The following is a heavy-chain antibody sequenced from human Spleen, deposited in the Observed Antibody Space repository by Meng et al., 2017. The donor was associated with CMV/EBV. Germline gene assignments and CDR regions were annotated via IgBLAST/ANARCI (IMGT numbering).Heavy chain of an antibody. V-gene: IGHV3-48*02. J-gene: IGHJ6*02. D-gene: IGHD2-2*01. CDR1: GFIFSDYA. CDR2: ISTSNSTI. Sequence: GESLKISCAASGFIFSDYAINWVRQAPGKGLEWVSYISTSNSTIYYADSVKGRFTISRDNAKNSLYLQMNSLRDEDTAVYYCARRNLRPRKVVPAAIYYYYGMDVWGQGTTVTVSS. CDR3: ARRNLRPRKVVPAAIYYYYGMDV.